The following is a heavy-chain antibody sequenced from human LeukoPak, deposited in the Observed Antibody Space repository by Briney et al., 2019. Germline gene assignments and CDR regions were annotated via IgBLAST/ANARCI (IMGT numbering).Heavy chain of an antibody. V-gene: IGHV1-69*04. D-gene: IGHD3-10*01. CDR2: IIPILGIA. J-gene: IGHJ5*02. CDR3: ARVTMVRGVIINQDNWFDP. CDR1: GGTFSSYA. Sequence: SVKVSCKASGGTFSSYAISWVRQAPGQGLEWMGRIIPILGIANYAQKFQGRVTITADKSTSTAYMELSSLRSEDTAVYYCARVTMVRGVIINQDNWFDPWGQGTLVTVSS.